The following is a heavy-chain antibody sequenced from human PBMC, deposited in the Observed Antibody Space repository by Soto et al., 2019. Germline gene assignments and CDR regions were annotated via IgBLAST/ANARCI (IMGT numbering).Heavy chain of an antibody. CDR1: GVTLSSHT. D-gene: IGHD2-21*02. CDR2: IIPIIGIG. J-gene: IGHJ4*02. V-gene: IGHV1-69*02. Sequence: QVQLVQSGAEVKRPGSSVKVSCKASGVTLSSHTISWLRQAPGQGLGWVGRIIPIIGIGSYAQKFQARVTITADKSTSTAYMELSSLISEDRAVYYCAKTRVTATMYYFDYWGPGTLVTVSS. CDR3: AKTRVTATMYYFDY.